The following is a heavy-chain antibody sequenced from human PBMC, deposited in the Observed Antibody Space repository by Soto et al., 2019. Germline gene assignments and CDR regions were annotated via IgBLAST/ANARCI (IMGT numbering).Heavy chain of an antibody. V-gene: IGHV3-66*01. CDR1: GFTVSSNY. CDR2: IYSGGST. Sequence: EVQLVESGGGLVQPGGSLRLSCAASGFTVSSNYMSWVRQAPGKGLEWVSVIYSGGSTYYADSVKGRFTISRDNSKNTLYRQMNSLRAEDTAVYYCARGEYSSGWYAWYFDLWGRGTLVTVSS. CDR3: ARGEYSSGWYAWYFDL. J-gene: IGHJ2*01. D-gene: IGHD6-19*01.